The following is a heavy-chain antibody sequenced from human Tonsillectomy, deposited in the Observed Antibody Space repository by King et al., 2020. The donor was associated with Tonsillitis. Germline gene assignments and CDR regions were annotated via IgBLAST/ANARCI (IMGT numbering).Heavy chain of an antibody. CDR1: GFTFSSYA. Sequence: QLVQSGGDLEQPGGSLRLSCAASGFTFSSYAMSWVRQPPGKGLECLSPIIVSGGSTYYPDTVKGRFTISRDNFNYTLYLQMNSLRAEDTAIYYCAKGAPGVAVAGSGAFDYWGQGTLVTVSS. V-gene: IGHV3-23*04. J-gene: IGHJ4*02. D-gene: IGHD6-19*01. CDR2: IIVSGGST. CDR3: AKGAPGVAVAGSGAFDY.